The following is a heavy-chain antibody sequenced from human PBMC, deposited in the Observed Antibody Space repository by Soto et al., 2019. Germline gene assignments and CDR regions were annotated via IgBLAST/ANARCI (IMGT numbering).Heavy chain of an antibody. D-gene: IGHD1-26*01. CDR1: GFTFSSYA. Sequence: GGSLRLSCAASGFTFSSYAMHWVRQAPGKGLEWVAVISYDGSNKYYADSVKGRFTISRDNSKNTLYLQMNSLRAEDTAVYYCARYSGSYSNYFDYWGQGTLVTVSS. CDR3: ARYSGSYSNYFDY. V-gene: IGHV3-30-3*01. CDR2: ISYDGSNK. J-gene: IGHJ4*02.